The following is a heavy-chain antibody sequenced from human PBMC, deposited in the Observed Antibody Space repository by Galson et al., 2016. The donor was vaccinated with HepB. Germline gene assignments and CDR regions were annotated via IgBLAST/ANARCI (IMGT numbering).Heavy chain of an antibody. CDR3: ASGYIVVVPGAIATTADGFDL. V-gene: IGHV1-18*01. D-gene: IGHD2-2*02. Sequence: SVKVSCKASGYTFTNYGLSWVRQARGRGLEWMGWIGAYNGDTNYAQKLQGRVTMTTDTSTSTVYMGLSSLRSEDTAVYYCASGYIVVVPGAIATTADGFDLWGQGTLVTVSS. CDR1: GYTFTNYG. J-gene: IGHJ3*01. CDR2: IGAYNGDT.